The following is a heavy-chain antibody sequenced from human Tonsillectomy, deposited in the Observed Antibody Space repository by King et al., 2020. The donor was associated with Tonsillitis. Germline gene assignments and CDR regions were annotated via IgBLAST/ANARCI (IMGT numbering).Heavy chain of an antibody. D-gene: IGHD5-18*01. J-gene: IGHJ4*02. V-gene: IGHV1-18*01. Sequence: VQLVESGAEVKKPGASVKVSCTASGYTFTTYDISWVRQDPGQGLEWMGWISVYNGNTNYAQNLQDRVTMTTDTSTSTAYMELRSLRSDDTAVYYCARRSGIQLSYSFDYWGQGTLVTVSS. CDR1: GYTFTTYD. CDR2: ISVYNGNT. CDR3: ARRSGIQLSYSFDY.